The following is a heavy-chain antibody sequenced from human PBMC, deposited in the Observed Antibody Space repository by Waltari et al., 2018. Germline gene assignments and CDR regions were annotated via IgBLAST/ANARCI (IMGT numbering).Heavy chain of an antibody. CDR1: GGSVSHNTYY. CDR3: ARDIVIMENWFDP. V-gene: IGHV4-39*07. Sequence: QLQESGPGLVKPSETLSLTCTVSGGSVSHNTYYWGWIRQPPGNGLEWIGWIYYRGRTYYKPCLGSRVSITVDTSKNQFSLKLTSVTAADTAVYYCARDIVIMENWFDPWGQGTLVTVSS. J-gene: IGHJ5*02. CDR2: IYYRGRT. D-gene: IGHD1-26*01.